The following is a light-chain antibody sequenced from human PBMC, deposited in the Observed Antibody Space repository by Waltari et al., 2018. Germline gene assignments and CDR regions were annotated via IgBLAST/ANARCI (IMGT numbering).Light chain of an antibody. J-gene: IGLJ3*02. CDR1: SSDIGPYNY. Sequence: QSALTQPASVSGSPGQSITISCTGTSSDIGPYNYLPWYQHLPGKSPKLIISEVRRRPSGVSNRFSGSKSGNMASLTISGLQAEDEADYYCNSYTTSSTWVFGGGTKLTVL. V-gene: IGLV2-14*01. CDR2: EVR. CDR3: NSYTTSSTWV.